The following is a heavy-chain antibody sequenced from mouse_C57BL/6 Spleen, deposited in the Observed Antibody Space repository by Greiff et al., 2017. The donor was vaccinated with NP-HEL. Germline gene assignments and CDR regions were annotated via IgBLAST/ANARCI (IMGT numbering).Heavy chain of an antibody. Sequence: QVQLQQSGPELVKPGASVKISCKASGYAFSSSWMNWVKQRPGKGLEWIGRIYPGDGDTNYNGKLKGKATLTADKSSSTAYMQLSSLTSEDSAVYFCARGITGPYWYFDVWGTGTTVTVSS. J-gene: IGHJ1*03. D-gene: IGHD4-1*01. CDR1: GYAFSSSW. V-gene: IGHV1-82*01. CDR3: ARGITGPYWYFDV. CDR2: IYPGDGDT.